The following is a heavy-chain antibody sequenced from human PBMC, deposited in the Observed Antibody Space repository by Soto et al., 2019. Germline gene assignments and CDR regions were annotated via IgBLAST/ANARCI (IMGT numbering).Heavy chain of an antibody. J-gene: IGHJ4*02. CDR2: ISYHGSDK. Sequence: QVQLVESGGGVVQPGRSLRLSCAASGFTFSNYGMHWVRQAPGKGLEWVAVISYHGSDKYYADSVKGRFTTSRDNSKNTLYRQMDSLRAEDTGVYYCAKDHLTTTVTTVGYWGQGTLVTVSP. CDR1: GFTFSNYG. D-gene: IGHD4-17*01. V-gene: IGHV3-30*18. CDR3: AKDHLTTTVTTVGY.